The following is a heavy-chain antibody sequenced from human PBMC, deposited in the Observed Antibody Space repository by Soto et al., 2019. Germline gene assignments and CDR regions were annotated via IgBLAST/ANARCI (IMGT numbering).Heavy chain of an antibody. V-gene: IGHV1-18*01. Sequence: QVQLVQSGAEVKKPGASVKVSCKASGYTFTSYGISWVRQAPGQGLEWMGWIRAYTVNTKYAQKLQGRVTLTTDTSSSTAYMGLGSLRSDDTAVYYCASDLPTMDVWGQGTTVTVSS. CDR1: GYTFTSYG. CDR3: ASDLPTMDV. CDR2: IRAYTVNT. J-gene: IGHJ6*02.